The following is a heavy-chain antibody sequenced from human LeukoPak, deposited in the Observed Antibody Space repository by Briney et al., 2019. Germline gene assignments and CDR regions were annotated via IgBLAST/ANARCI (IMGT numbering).Heavy chain of an antibody. CDR1: GFTFSSYG. Sequence: GGSLRLSCAASGFTFSSYGMHWVRQAPGKGLEWVAVISYDGSNKYYADSVKGRFTISRDNSKNTLYLQMNSLRAEDTAVYYCASGYCTNGVCIDDYWGQGTLVTVSS. D-gene: IGHD2-8*01. CDR3: ASGYCTNGVCIDDY. CDR2: ISYDGSNK. V-gene: IGHV3-30*03. J-gene: IGHJ4*02.